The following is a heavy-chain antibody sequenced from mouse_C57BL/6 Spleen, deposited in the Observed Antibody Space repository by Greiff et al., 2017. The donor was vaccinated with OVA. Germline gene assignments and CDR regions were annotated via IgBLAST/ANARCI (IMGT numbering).Heavy chain of an antibody. CDR3: ARGDGYDPLDY. D-gene: IGHD2-2*01. Sequence: VQLQQSGPVLVKPGASVKMSCKASGYTFTDYYMNWVKQSHGKSLEWIGVINPYNGGTSYNQKFKGKATLTVEKSSSTAYMELNSLTSEDSAVYYCARGDGYDPLDYWGQGTTLTVSS. CDR1: GYTFTDYY. CDR2: INPYNGGT. V-gene: IGHV1-19*01. J-gene: IGHJ2*01.